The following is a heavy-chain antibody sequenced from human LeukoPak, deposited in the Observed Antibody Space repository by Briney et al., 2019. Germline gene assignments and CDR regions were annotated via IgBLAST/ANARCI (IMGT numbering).Heavy chain of an antibody. CDR1: GFTFSSYA. V-gene: IGHV3-7*01. Sequence: PGGSLRLSCAASGFTFSSYAMSWVRQAPGKGLEWVANIKEDGSEKYYVDSVKGRFTISRDNAKNSLHLQMNSLRAEDTAVYYCARDIYGSGPLIYYGMDVWGQGTTVTVSS. D-gene: IGHD3-10*01. J-gene: IGHJ6*02. CDR3: ARDIYGSGPLIYYGMDV. CDR2: IKEDGSEK.